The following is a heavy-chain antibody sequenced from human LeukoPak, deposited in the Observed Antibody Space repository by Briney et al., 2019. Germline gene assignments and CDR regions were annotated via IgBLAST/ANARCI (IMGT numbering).Heavy chain of an antibody. CDR1: GFTFSSYD. D-gene: IGHD3-22*01. V-gene: IGHV3-13*01. CDR2: IGTTGDT. J-gene: IGHJ4*02. CDR3: AKAGGRYYDSSGYYFPGYYFDY. Sequence: GGSLRLSCEVSGFTFSSYDMHWVRQTTGKGLEWVSGIGTTGDTHYPDSVKGRFTVSRDNSKNTLYLQMNSLRAEDTAVYYCAKAGGRYYDSSGYYFPGYYFDYWGQGTLVTVSS.